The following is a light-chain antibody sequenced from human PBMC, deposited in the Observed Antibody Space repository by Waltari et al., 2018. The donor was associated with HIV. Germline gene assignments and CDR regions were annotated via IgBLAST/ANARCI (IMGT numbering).Light chain of an antibody. CDR3: QAWDSSTVV. CDR1: KLGDKY. V-gene: IGLV3-1*01. CDR2: QDS. Sequence: SYELTQPPSVSVSPGQTASITCSGDKLGDKYACWYQQKPGQSPVLVIYQDSKRPSGIPGRFSESNSGNTATLTISGTQAMDEADYYCQAWDSSTVVFGGGTKLTVL. J-gene: IGLJ2*01.